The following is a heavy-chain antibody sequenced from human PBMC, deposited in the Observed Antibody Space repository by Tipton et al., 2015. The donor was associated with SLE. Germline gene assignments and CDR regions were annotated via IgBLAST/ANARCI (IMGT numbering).Heavy chain of an antibody. CDR2: ISAYNGNT. Sequence: QSGPEVKKPGASVKVSCKASGYTFTSYGISWVRQAPGQGLEWMGWISAYNGNTNYAQKVQGRVTMTTDTSTSTAYMELRSLRSDDTAVYYCARDGGQGVAGEYYYYGMDVWGQGTTVTVSS. CDR3: ARDGGQGVAGEYYYYGMDV. V-gene: IGHV1-18*01. J-gene: IGHJ6*02. CDR1: GYTFTSYG. D-gene: IGHD6-19*01.